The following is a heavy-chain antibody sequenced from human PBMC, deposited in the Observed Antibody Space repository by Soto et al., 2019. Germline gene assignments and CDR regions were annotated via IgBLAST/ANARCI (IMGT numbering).Heavy chain of an antibody. D-gene: IGHD6-13*01. CDR2: IKQDGSEK. Sequence: GGSLRLSCAASGFTFSSYWMTWVRQAPGKGLEWVANIKQDGSEKYYVDSVKGRFTISRDNAKNSLYLQMNSLRAEDSAVYYCTRDASRDSSARGWFDPWGPGTLVTVSS. J-gene: IGHJ5*02. CDR3: TRDASRDSSARGWFDP. V-gene: IGHV3-7*01. CDR1: GFTFSSYW.